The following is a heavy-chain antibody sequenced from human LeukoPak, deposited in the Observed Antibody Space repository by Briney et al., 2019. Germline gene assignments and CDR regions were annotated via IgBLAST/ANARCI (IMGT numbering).Heavy chain of an antibody. D-gene: IGHD3-10*01. CDR3: ARETYYYAPAGEDY. J-gene: IGHJ4*02. CDR1: GFTFSSYS. Sequence: GVLRLSCAASGFTFSSYSMNWVRQAPGKGLEWVSSISSSSSYIYYADSVKGRFTISRDNAKNSLYLQMNSLRAEDTAVYYCARETYYYAPAGEDYWGQGTLVTVSS. V-gene: IGHV3-21*01. CDR2: ISSSSSYI.